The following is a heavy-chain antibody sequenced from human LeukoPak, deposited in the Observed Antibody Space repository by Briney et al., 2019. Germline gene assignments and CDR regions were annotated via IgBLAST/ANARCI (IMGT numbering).Heavy chain of an antibody. CDR2: IYPSGDST. CDR1: GFTFSTYS. CDR3: AKDVVPDSGWDLDY. Sequence: GGSLRVSCEASGFTFSTYSMTWVRQGPGKGLEWVASIYPSGDSTFYADSVKGRFTISRDNSKNTLYLQMSSLRTEDTAIYYCAKDVVPDSGWDLDYWGQGTLVTVSS. D-gene: IGHD6-19*01. V-gene: IGHV3-23*01. J-gene: IGHJ4*02.